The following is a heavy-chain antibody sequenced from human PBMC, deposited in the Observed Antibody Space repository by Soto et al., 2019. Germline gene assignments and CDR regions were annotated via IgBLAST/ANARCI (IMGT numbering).Heavy chain of an antibody. CDR1: GFSFDSYS. CDR3: AKESVEATYSFYGMDV. J-gene: IGHJ6*02. V-gene: IGHV3-30*18. Sequence: PGGSLRLSCAGSGFSFDSYSMHWVRQAPGKGLEWVTTVSFDSKNKYYIDSVEGRFTIPRDNSKNMLYLQMNSLTHEDTAVYHCAKESVEATYSFYGMDVWGPGTTVTVSS. CDR2: VSFDSKNK. D-gene: IGHD4-4*01.